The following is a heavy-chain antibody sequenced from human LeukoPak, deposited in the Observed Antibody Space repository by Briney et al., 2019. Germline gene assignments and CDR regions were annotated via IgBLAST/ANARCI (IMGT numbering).Heavy chain of an antibody. CDR1: GTSISTHY. D-gene: IGHD5-24*01. CDR3: ARGGDGYNFDY. Sequence: SETLSLTCTVSGTSISTHYWSWVRQPAGKGLEWIGRVYSSGSTNYNPSLKSRVTMSVDTSKNQFSLKLSSVTAADTAVYYCARGGDGYNFDYWGQGSLVTVCS. J-gene: IGHJ4*02. V-gene: IGHV4-4*07. CDR2: VYSSGST.